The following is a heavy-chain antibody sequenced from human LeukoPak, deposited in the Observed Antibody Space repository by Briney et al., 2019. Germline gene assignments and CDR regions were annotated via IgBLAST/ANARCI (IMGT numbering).Heavy chain of an antibody. CDR1: GFTFSSYA. CDR3: AGSYGPYYYYGMDV. Sequence: PGGSLRLSCAASGFTFSSYAMSWVRQAPGKGLEWVSAISGSGGSTYYADSVKGRFTISRDNSKNTLYLQMNSLRAEDTAVYYCAGSYGPYYYYGMDVWGQGTTVTVSS. D-gene: IGHD5-18*01. J-gene: IGHJ6*02. CDR2: ISGSGGST. V-gene: IGHV3-23*01.